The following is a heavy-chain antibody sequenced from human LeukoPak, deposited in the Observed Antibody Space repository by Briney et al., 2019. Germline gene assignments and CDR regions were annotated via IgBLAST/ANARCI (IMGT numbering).Heavy chain of an antibody. D-gene: IGHD6-25*01. Sequence: SETLSLTCTVSGGSISSSSYYWGWIRQPPGKGLEWIGSIYYSGSTYYNPSLKSRVTISVDTSKNQFSLKLSSVTAADTAVYYCARHLSGPAAFDIWGQGTMVTVSS. CDR2: IYYSGST. V-gene: IGHV4-39*01. CDR3: ARHLSGPAAFDI. J-gene: IGHJ3*02. CDR1: GGSISSSSYY.